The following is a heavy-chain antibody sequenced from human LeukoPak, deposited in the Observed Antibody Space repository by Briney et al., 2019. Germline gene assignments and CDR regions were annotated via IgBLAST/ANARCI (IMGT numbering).Heavy chain of an antibody. Sequence: ETLSLTCTYSGGSIRSSRYHWGWIRQSPGKGLEWVPSVYFNGDTYYNSYVKSRVTISVDTSKNQFSLKLSSVTAADTAVYYCARDEYYYGSGSPSMDVWGKGTTVTISS. CDR2: VYFNGDT. D-gene: IGHD3-10*01. V-gene: IGHV4-39*07. J-gene: IGHJ6*03. CDR3: ARDEYYYGSGSPSMDV. CDR1: GGSIRSSRYH.